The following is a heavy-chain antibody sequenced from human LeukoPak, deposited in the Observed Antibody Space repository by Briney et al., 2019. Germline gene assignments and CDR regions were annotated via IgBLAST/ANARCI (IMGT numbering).Heavy chain of an antibody. CDR3: ARFKPFPNYYFDY. J-gene: IGHJ4*02. D-gene: IGHD1-1*01. CDR1: GGSISSSSYY. V-gene: IGHV4-39*07. Sequence: PSETLSFTCTVSGGSISSSSYYWGWIRQPPGKGLEWIGSIYYSGSTYYNPSLKSRVTISVDTSKNQFSLKLSSVTAADTAVYYCARFKPFPNYYFDYWGQGTLVTVSS. CDR2: IYYSGST.